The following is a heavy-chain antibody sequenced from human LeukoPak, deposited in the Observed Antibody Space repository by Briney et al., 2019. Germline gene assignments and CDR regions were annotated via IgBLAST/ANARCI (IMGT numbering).Heavy chain of an antibody. CDR1: GFTFSSYW. CDR2: INRDGSEK. V-gene: IGHV3-7*02. J-gene: IGHJ5*02. Sequence: PGGSLRLSCAASGFTFSSYWMSWVRQAPGKGLEWVANINRDGSEKYYVDSVRGRFTISRDNAKNSLYLQTNSLRAEDTSVYYCARVLVGGTNWFDPWGQGTLVTVSS. CDR3: ARVLVGGTNWFDP. D-gene: IGHD1-26*01.